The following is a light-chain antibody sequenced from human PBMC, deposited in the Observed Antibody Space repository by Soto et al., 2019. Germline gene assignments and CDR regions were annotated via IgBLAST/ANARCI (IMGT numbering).Light chain of an antibody. CDR3: SSYTSSTRVV. J-gene: IGLJ2*01. CDR1: SSDVGGYEF. Sequence: QSALTQPASVSGSPGQSIIISCTGTSSDVGGYEFVSWYQQHPGKAPKLMIYEVSNRPSGVSNRFSGSKSGNTASLTISGLQAEDEADYYCSSYTSSTRVVFGGGTKLTVL. V-gene: IGLV2-14*01. CDR2: EVS.